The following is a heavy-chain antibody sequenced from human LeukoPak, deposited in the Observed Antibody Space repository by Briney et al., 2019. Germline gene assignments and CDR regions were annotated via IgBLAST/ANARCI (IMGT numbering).Heavy chain of an antibody. J-gene: IGHJ5*02. CDR2: ISSSGSTI. CDR1: GFTFSSYE. D-gene: IGHD3-10*01. Sequence: GGSLRLSCAASGFTFSSYEMNWVRQAPGKGLEWVSYISSSGSTIYYADSVKGRFTISRDNAKNSLYLQMNSLRAEDTAVYYCAREVTMVRGVNGNWFDPWGQGTLVTVSS. CDR3: AREVTMVRGVNGNWFDP. V-gene: IGHV3-48*03.